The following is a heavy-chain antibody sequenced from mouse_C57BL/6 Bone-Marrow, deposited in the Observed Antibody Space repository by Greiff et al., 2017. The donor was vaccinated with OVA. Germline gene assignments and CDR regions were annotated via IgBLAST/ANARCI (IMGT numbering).Heavy chain of an antibody. CDR1: GYTFTSYW. Sequence: QVQLKQPGAELVKPGASVKLSCKASGYTFTSYWMHWVKQRPGRGLEWIGRIDPNSGGTKYNEKFKSKATLTVDKPSSTAYMQLSSLTSEDSAVYYCAREYYGSPLYWYFDVWGTGTTVTVSS. D-gene: IGHD1-1*01. J-gene: IGHJ1*03. CDR3: AREYYGSPLYWYFDV. V-gene: IGHV1-72*01. CDR2: IDPNSGGT.